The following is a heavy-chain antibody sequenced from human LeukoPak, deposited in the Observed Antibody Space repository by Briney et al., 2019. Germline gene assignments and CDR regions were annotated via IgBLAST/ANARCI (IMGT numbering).Heavy chain of an antibody. V-gene: IGHV3-15*01. CDR2: IRSNSDGGTI. CDR3: ATDFYDST. D-gene: IGHD3-22*01. CDR1: GFTFNTFA. Sequence: GGSLRLSCAASGFTFNTFAISWVRQAPGKGLEWVGRIRSNSDGGTIDYAAPVKGRFTLSRDDSKTTLYLQMNSLQTEDTAVYYCATDFYDSTWGQGTLVTVSS. J-gene: IGHJ5*02.